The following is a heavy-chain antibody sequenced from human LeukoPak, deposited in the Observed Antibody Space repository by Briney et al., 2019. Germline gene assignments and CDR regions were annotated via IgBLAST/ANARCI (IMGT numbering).Heavy chain of an antibody. Sequence: ASVKVSCKASGYTFTSYGISWVRQAPGQGLEWMGWINPNSGGTNYAQKFQGRVTMTRDTSISTAYMELSRLRSDDTAVYYCEGRGLTGYYYYMDVWGKGTTVTVSS. CDR2: INPNSGGT. CDR1: GYTFTSYG. CDR3: EGRGLTGYYYYMDV. J-gene: IGHJ6*03. V-gene: IGHV1-2*02. D-gene: IGHD1-14*01.